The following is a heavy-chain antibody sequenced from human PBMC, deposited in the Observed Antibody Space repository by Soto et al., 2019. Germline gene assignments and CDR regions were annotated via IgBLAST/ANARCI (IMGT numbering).Heavy chain of an antibody. CDR1: GASMADYY. Sequence: SETLSLTCSVSGASMADYYGSWVRQPPGKGLEWIGYMFYSGRSNYNSSLNNRVAISVDTSKNEISMKLRSVTAADTAVYYCVRSGHSFGGAAWGKGILVTVSS. D-gene: IGHD3-16*01. CDR2: MFYSGRS. CDR3: VRSGHSFGGAA. J-gene: IGHJ5*02. V-gene: IGHV4-59*01.